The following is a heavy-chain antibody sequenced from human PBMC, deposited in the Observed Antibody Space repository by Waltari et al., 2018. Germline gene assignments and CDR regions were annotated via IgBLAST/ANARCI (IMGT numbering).Heavy chain of an antibody. CDR3: ARVSGVYYFDY. D-gene: IGHD2-8*01. Sequence: QVQLQESVPGLVRPTETLSLTCGVSGYSITTGYYWGWRRQPPGKGLEWIGSTYHSGRAYYNPSFKSRVSMSVDTSKNHCSLKVTSVTAADTAIYFCARVSGVYYFDYWGQGNLVTVS. V-gene: IGHV4-38-2*01. J-gene: IGHJ4*02. CDR1: GYSITTGYY. CDR2: TYHSGRA.